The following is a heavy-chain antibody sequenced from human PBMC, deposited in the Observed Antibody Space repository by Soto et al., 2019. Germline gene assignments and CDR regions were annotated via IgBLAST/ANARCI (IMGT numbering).Heavy chain of an antibody. CDR2: IKSKTDGGTT. CDR1: GVTLSNVW. D-gene: IGHD5-18*01. V-gene: IGHV3-15*07. CDR3: SHGYYQYFES. Sequence: GSLRLSCAVSGVTLSNVWMNWVRQAPGKGPEWVGRIKSKTDGGTTEYAAPVKDRFTISRDDSENTLYLQMNSLKTEDTAVYYCSHGYYQYFESWGQGTQVTVSS. J-gene: IGHJ4*02.